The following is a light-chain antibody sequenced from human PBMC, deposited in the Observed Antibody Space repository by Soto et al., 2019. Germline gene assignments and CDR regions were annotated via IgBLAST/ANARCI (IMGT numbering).Light chain of an antibody. Sequence: EIVLTQSPGTLSLSPGERATLSCRASQSVSSDYLAWYQQKPGQTPKVLIYRASSRATGIPDRVSGSGSGTDFTLTISRLEPEDFAVYYCQQYGSSPLTFGGGTKVEIK. CDR2: RAS. J-gene: IGKJ4*01. CDR1: QSVSSDY. V-gene: IGKV3-20*01. CDR3: QQYGSSPLT.